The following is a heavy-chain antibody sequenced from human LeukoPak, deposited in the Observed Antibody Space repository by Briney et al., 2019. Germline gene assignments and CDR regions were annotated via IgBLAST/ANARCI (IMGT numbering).Heavy chain of an antibody. Sequence: PSQTLSLTCAVSGGSISSSTYSWSWIRQPPGKGLEWIGYIYYSGTTYYNPSLKSRVTISVFTSKNQFSLKLSSVTAADTAVYYCARDGTYYYAFDIWGQGTMVTVSS. D-gene: IGHD3-10*01. CDR3: ARDGTYYYAFDI. CDR2: IYYSGTT. CDR1: GGSISSSTYS. V-gene: IGHV4-30-4*07. J-gene: IGHJ3*02.